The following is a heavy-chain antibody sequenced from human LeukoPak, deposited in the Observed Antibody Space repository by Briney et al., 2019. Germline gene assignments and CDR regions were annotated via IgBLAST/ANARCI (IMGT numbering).Heavy chain of an antibody. Sequence: ASVKVSCKASGYTFTSYGVSWVRQAPGQGLEWMGWISTYNGYTNNTQKLQGRVTRTTDTSTSTVYMELRSLRSDDTAVYYCASHKDYGDYYYFDYWGQGTLVTVSS. CDR2: ISTYNGYT. V-gene: IGHV1-18*01. CDR3: ASHKDYGDYYYFDY. J-gene: IGHJ4*02. D-gene: IGHD4-17*01. CDR1: GYTFTSYG.